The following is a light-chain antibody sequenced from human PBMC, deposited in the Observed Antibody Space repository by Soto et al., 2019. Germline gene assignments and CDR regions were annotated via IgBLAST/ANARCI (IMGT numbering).Light chain of an antibody. Sequence: QSVLTQPASVSGSPGQSVTISCTGTSSDVGSYNLVSWFQQHPGNAPKLLIYEVSKRPSGVSDRFSGSKSGNTASLTISGLQADDESYYYCCSYAGSTSVLFGGGTKVTVL. J-gene: IGLJ2*01. V-gene: IGLV2-23*02. CDR3: CSYAGSTSVL. CDR1: SSDVGSYNL. CDR2: EVS.